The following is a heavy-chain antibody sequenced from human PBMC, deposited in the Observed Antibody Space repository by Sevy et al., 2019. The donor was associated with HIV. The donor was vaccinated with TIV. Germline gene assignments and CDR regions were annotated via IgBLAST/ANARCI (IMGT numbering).Heavy chain of an antibody. CDR3: VGDGSGRYWYFDL. V-gene: IGHV4-59*13. D-gene: IGHD2-15*01. CDR1: GGSISSYY. J-gene: IGHJ2*01. CDR2: IYYSGVT. Sequence: SETLSLTCTVSGGSISSYYWSWIRQPPGKGLEWIGYIYYSGVTNYNPSLKSRVTISVDTSKNQFSLKLSSVTAADTAVYYCVGDGSGRYWYFDLWGRGTLVTVSS.